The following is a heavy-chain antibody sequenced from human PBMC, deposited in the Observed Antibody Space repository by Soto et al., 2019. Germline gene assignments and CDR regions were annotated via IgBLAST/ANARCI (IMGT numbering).Heavy chain of an antibody. CDR2: IYYSGST. D-gene: IGHD1-7*01. CDR3: ARTGTTGPRLYYFDY. J-gene: IGHJ4*02. CDR1: GGSISGSSYY. V-gene: IGHV4-39*01. Sequence: TSETLSLTCTVSGGSISGSSYYWGWIRQPPGKGLEWIGSIYYSGSTYYNPSLKSRVTISVDTSKNQFSLKLSSVTAADTAVYYCARTGTTGPRLYYFDYWGQGTLVTVSS.